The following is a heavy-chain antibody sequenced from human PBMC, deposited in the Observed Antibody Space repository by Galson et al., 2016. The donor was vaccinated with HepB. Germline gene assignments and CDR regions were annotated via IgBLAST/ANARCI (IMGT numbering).Heavy chain of an antibody. V-gene: IGHV3-49*03. Sequence: SLRLSCAASGFSLGDYAMSWFRQAPGKGLEWVGSIRNKVYGGRTEYAASVKGRFTISRDDSKSITYLQMNSLKSEDTAVYYCTRGGGLRFLEYLFYDYFDYWGQGTLVTVSS. CDR1: GFSLGDYA. CDR3: TRGGGLRFLEYLFYDYFDY. D-gene: IGHD3-3*01. J-gene: IGHJ4*02. CDR2: IRNKVYGGRT.